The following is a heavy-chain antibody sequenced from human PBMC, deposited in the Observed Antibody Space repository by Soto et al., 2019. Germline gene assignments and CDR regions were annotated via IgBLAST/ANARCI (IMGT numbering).Heavy chain of an antibody. CDR2: IYSGGSV. J-gene: IGHJ4*01. D-gene: IGHD6-25*01. CDR3: VKDHAALGPFDF. Sequence: QVQLQESGPRLVKPSETLSLTCSVSGVSISSAFWSWIRQPAGKGPEYLGRIYSGGSVNQNPSLNSRLSMSIDTSKNQVSLRLTSVTAADTAVYYCVKDHAALGPFDFWGHGILVTVSS. CDR1: GVSISSAF. V-gene: IGHV4-4*07.